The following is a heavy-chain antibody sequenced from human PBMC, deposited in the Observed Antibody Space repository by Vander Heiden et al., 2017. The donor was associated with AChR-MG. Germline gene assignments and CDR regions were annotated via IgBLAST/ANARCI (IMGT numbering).Heavy chain of an antibody. CDR3: ARSPYDFWSGYYFDY. CDR1: GFTVSSNY. J-gene: IGHJ4*02. D-gene: IGHD3-3*01. Sequence: EVQLVETGGGLIQPGGSLSLSCAASGFTVSSNYMSWVRQAPGKGLEWVSVIYSGGSTYYADSVKGRFTISRDNSKNTLYLQMNSLRAEDTAVYYCARSPYDFWSGYYFDYWGQGTLVTVSS. V-gene: IGHV3-53*02. CDR2: IYSGGST.